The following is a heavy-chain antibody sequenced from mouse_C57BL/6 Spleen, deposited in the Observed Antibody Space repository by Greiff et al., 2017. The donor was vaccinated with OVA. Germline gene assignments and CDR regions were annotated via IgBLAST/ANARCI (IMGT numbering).Heavy chain of an antibody. V-gene: IGHV10-3*01. CDR3: VRDDVDDGYYDYAMDY. CDR1: GFTFNTYA. D-gene: IGHD2-3*01. CDR2: IRSKSSNYAT. Sequence: EAGGGLVQPTGSLTLSCAASGFTFNTYAMHWVRQAPGKGLEWVARIRSKSSNYATYYADSVKDRFTISRDDSQSMLYLQMNNLKTEDTAMYYCVRDDVDDGYYDYAMDYWGQGTSVTVSS. J-gene: IGHJ4*01.